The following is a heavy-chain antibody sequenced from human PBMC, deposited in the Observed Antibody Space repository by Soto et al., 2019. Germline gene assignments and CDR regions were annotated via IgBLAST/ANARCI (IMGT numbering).Heavy chain of an antibody. J-gene: IGHJ5*02. CDR1: GFTLISYA. D-gene: IGHD3-22*01. CDR3: ARDPRSAYYYDSSGYRLGWLDP. V-gene: IGHV3-30*04. CDR2: ISYDGSNK. Sequence: PGGSLRLSCAASGFTLISYAIHWVRQAPGKGLEWVAVISYDGSNKYYADSVKGRFTISRDNSKNTLYLQMNSLRAEDTAVYYCARDPRSAYYYDSSGYRLGWLDPWGQGTLVTVSS.